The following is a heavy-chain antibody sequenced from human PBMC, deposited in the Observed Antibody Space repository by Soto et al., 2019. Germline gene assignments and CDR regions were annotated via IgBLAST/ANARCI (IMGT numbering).Heavy chain of an antibody. V-gene: IGHV1-3*05. D-gene: IGHD1-26*01. CDR1: GYTFTSYA. CDR3: ASSGSYWGIDY. Sequence: QVPLVQSGAEEKKPGASVKVSCKASGYTFTSYAMHWVRQAPGQRLEWMGWINAGNGNTKYSQKFQGRVTITRDTSASTADMELSSLRSEDTAVYYCASSGSYWGIDYWGQGTLVTVSS. CDR2: INAGNGNT. J-gene: IGHJ4*02.